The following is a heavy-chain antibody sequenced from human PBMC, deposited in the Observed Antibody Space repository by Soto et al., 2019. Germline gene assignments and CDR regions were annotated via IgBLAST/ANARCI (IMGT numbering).Heavy chain of an antibody. J-gene: IGHJ4*02. D-gene: IGHD3-22*01. Sequence: GSLRLSCTVLGFTLTNENMNWVRQAPGKGLEWVSSISSRSTFINYADSVKGRFTISRDNDKGLVYLQMNSLRAEDTAVYYCARDPPLSMIVVVGVDDFWGQGTLVTVSS. CDR3: ARDPPLSMIVVVGVDDF. CDR1: GFTLTNEN. V-gene: IGHV3-21*06. CDR2: ISSRSTFI.